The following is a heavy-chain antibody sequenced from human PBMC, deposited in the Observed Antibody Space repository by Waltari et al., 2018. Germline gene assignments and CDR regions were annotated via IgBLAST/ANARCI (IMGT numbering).Heavy chain of an antibody. D-gene: IGHD2-21*02. Sequence: EVQLVESGGGLVKPGGSMGLSCAASGFTFSSNTMMWVRQAPGKGLECVSSITSGGNFIYYADSVKGRFTISRDNAKNSLYLQMSSLRAEDTAVYYCTRVAYCGGDCSGDYWGQGSLVTVSS. CDR3: TRVAYCGGDCSGDY. CDR1: GFTFSSNT. V-gene: IGHV3-21*01. CDR2: ITSGGNFI. J-gene: IGHJ4*02.